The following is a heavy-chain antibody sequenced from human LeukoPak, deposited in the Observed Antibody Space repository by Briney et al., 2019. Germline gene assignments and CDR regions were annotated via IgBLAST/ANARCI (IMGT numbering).Heavy chain of an antibody. CDR2: IYYSGSS. J-gene: IGHJ4*02. V-gene: IGHV4-61*01. Sequence: SETLFLTCTVSGGSVSSGIYSWSWIRQPPGKGLEWIGYIYYSGSSNYNPSLMSRVAISVDTSKNQFSLKLGSVTAADAAVYYCARGESSNWSFDYWGQGTLVTVSS. D-gene: IGHD6-13*01. CDR3: ARGESSNWSFDY. CDR1: GGSVSSGIYS.